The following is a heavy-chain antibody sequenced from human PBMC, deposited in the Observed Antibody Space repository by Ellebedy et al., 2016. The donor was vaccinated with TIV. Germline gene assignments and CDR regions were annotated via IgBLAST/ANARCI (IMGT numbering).Heavy chain of an antibody. D-gene: IGHD2-2*01. J-gene: IGHJ4*02. V-gene: IGHV4-39*01. Sequence: MPGRSLRLSCTVSGGSITSSRHYWGWIRQPPGKGLEWIGTNYYTGSVYYNPSLKSRVTIFIYTSKNQFSLKLTSVTAADTAVYYCARLEYQLPNPFEYWGRGTLVSVSS. CDR3: ARLEYQLPNPFEY. CDR2: NYYTGSV. CDR1: GGSITSSRHY.